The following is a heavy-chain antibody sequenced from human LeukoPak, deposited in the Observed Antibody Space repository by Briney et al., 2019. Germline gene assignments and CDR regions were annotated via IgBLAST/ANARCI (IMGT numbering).Heavy chain of an antibody. CDR1: GFTFSSYG. J-gene: IGHJ4*02. V-gene: IGHV3-30*02. CDR3: ANRPYGSGSYYLFDY. Sequence: GGSLRLSCAASGFTFSSYGMHWVRHAPGKGLEWVAFIRYDGSNKYYADSVKGRFTISRDNSKNTLYLQMNSLRAEDTAVYYCANRPYGSGSYYLFDYWGQGTLVTVSS. CDR2: IRYDGSNK. D-gene: IGHD3-10*01.